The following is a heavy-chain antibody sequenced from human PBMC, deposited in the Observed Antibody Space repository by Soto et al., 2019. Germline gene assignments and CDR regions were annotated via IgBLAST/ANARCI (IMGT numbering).Heavy chain of an antibody. Sequence: SGTLSLTCTVSGGSISSYYWSWIRQPPGKGLEWIGYIYYSGSTNYNPSLKSRVTISVDTSKNQFSLKLSSVTAADTAVYYCARGRGSGYSAFDIWGQGTMVTVSS. D-gene: IGHD3-22*01. CDR2: IYYSGST. CDR3: ARGRGSGYSAFDI. J-gene: IGHJ3*02. V-gene: IGHV4-59*01. CDR1: GGSISSYY.